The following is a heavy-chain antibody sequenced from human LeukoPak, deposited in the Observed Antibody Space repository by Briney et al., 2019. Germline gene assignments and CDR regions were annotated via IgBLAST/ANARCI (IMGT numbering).Heavy chain of an antibody. D-gene: IGHD5-18*01. Sequence: PGGSLRLSCAASGFTFSSYSMNWVRQAPGKGLEWVSYISSSSSTTYYADSVKGRFTISRDNAKSSLYLQMNSLRAEDTAVYYCAREKRGYSYGYCLDYWGQGTLVTVSS. CDR2: ISSSSSTT. J-gene: IGHJ4*02. CDR1: GFTFSSYS. V-gene: IGHV3-48*01. CDR3: AREKRGYSYGYCLDY.